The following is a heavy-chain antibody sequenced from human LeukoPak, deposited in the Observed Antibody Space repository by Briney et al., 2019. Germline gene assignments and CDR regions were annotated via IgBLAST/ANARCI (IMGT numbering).Heavy chain of an antibody. Sequence: GGSLRLSCAASGFTFSTHAMHWVRQAPAKGLEWVAMIYYDGSNKYYADSVKGRFTISRDNSKNRVYLQMNSLRAEDTAVYYCARAKGGFDYWGQGTLVTVSS. J-gene: IGHJ4*02. V-gene: IGHV3-33*01. CDR1: GFTFSTHA. CDR2: IYYDGSNK. CDR3: ARAKGGFDY. D-gene: IGHD3-16*01.